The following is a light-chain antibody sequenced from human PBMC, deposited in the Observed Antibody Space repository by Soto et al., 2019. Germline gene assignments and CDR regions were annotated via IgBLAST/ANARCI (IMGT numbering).Light chain of an antibody. CDR1: QSLLDSAGFVY. J-gene: IGKJ3*01. Sequence: DVVLTQSPLSLPVTPGEPASISCRSSQSLLDSAGFVYLDWDLQKPGHSPQLLICLGSNRASGVPDRFSGSVSRTDFTLRLSRVEAEDVGIYYCMQSLHTPRFTFGPGTKVDLK. V-gene: IGKV2-28*01. CDR2: LGS. CDR3: MQSLHTPRFT.